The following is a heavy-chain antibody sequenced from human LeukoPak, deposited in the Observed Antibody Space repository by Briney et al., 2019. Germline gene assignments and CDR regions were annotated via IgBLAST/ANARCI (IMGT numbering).Heavy chain of an antibody. D-gene: IGHD4-17*01. CDR3: ARTASYGDYDSYGMDV. V-gene: IGHV4-31*03. CDR1: GGSISSGGYY. Sequence: SETLSLTCTVSGGSISSGGYYWSWLRQHPGKGLEWIGYIYYSGSTYYNPSLKSRVTISVDTSKNQFSLKLSSVTAADTAVYYCARTASYGDYDSYGMDVWGQGTTVTVSS. CDR2: IYYSGST. J-gene: IGHJ6*02.